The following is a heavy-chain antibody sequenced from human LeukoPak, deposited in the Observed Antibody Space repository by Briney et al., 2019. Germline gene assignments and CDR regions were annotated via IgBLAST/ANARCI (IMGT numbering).Heavy chain of an antibody. D-gene: IGHD3-9*01. J-gene: IGHJ4*02. V-gene: IGHV1-69*13. CDR1: GYTFTGDY. CDR3: ARGGGLTGVDY. CDR2: IIPIFGTA. Sequence: SVKVSCKASGYTFTGDYIHWVRQAPGQGLEWMGGIIPIFGTANYAQKFQGRVTITADESTSTAYMELSSLRSEDTAVYYCARGGGLTGVDYWGQGTLVTVSS.